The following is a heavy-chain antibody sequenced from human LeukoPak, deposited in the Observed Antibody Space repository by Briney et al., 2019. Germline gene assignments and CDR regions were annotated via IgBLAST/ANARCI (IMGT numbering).Heavy chain of an antibody. V-gene: IGHV3-30*02. CDR3: ARELAAVAATPDY. D-gene: IGHD2-15*01. CDR2: VRYYGSNK. Sequence: PGGSLRLSCAASEFTFSRYDMHWVRQAPGKGLERVTFVRYYGSNKYFPESVKGRITISRDGSKNSLYLQMNSLRAEDTAVYYCARELAAVAATPDYWGQGTLVTVSS. CDR1: EFTFSRYD. J-gene: IGHJ4*02.